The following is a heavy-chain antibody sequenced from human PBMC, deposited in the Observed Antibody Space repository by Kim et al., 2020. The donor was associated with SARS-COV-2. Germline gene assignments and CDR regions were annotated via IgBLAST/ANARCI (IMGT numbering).Heavy chain of an antibody. CDR2: IYYSGST. D-gene: IGHD5-18*01. CDR1: GGSISSSSYY. J-gene: IGHJ4*02. Sequence: SETLSLTCTVSGGSISSSSYYWGWIRQPPGKGLEWIGSIYYSGSTYYNPSLKSRVTISVDTSKNQFSLKLSSVTAADTAVYYCASKIGSYGAFDYWGQGTLVTVSS. CDR3: ASKIGSYGAFDY. V-gene: IGHV4-39*01.